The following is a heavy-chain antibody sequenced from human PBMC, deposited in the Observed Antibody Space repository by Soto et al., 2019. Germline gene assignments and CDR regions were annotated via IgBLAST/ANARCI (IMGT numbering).Heavy chain of an antibody. D-gene: IGHD3-22*01. CDR1: GFTVSSNY. Sequence: GGSLRLSCAASGFTVSSNYMSWVRQAPGKGLEWVSVIYSGGSTYYAESVKGRFTIARHNSKNTLYLQMNSLRAEDTAVYYCAGGGYYYDSSGSYALDIWGQGTMVTVSS. V-gene: IGHV3-53*04. J-gene: IGHJ3*02. CDR3: AGGGYYYDSSGSYALDI. CDR2: IYSGGST.